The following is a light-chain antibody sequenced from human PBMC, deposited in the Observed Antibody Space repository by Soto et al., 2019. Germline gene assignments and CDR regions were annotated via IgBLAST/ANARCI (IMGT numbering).Light chain of an antibody. V-gene: IGKV3-20*01. CDR2: GTS. J-gene: IGKJ1*01. CDR1: QSVSSSY. Sequence: EIVLTQSPGTLSLSPGERATLSRRASQSVSSSYLAWYQQKPGQAPRLLIYGTSSGATAIPDRFSGSGSGTDFTLTISRLEPEDFAVYYCQQYGSSSWTFGQGTKVDIK. CDR3: QQYGSSSWT.